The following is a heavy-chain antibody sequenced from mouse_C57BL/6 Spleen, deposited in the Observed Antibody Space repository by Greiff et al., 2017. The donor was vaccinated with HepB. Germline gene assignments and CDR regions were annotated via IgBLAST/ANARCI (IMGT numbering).Heavy chain of an antibody. CDR3: ARWEGYYKGFAY. Sequence: QVQLQQPGAELVKPGASVKLSCKASGYTFTSYWMQWVKQRHGQGLEWIGEIDPSDSYTNYNQKFKGKATLTVDTYSSTAYMQLSSLTSEDSAVYYCARWEGYYKGFAYWGQGTLVTVSA. CDR2: IDPSDSYT. CDR1: GYTFTSYW. V-gene: IGHV1-50*01. D-gene: IGHD2-3*01. J-gene: IGHJ3*01.